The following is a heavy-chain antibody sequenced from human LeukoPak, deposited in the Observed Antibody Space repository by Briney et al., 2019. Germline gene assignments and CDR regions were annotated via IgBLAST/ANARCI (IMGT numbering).Heavy chain of an antibody. CDR2: ISGSGGST. CDR3: ARGATGARITMVRGVIFDY. D-gene: IGHD3-10*01. CDR1: GFTFNSYA. Sequence: GGSLRLSCAASGFTFNSYAMNWVRQAPGKGLEWVSVISGSGGSTHYADSVKGRFTISRHNSKNTLYLQMNSLRAEDTAVYYCARGATGARITMVRGVIFDYWGQGTLVTVSS. J-gene: IGHJ4*02. V-gene: IGHV3-23*01.